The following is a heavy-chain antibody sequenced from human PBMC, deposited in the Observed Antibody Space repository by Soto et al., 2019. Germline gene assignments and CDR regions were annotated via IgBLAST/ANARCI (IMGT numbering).Heavy chain of an antibody. Sequence: GGSLRLACAASGFTFSSYAMSWVRQAPGKGLEWVSAISGSGGSTYYADSVKGRFTISRDNSKNTLYLQMNSLRAEDTAVYYCAKDLMYYDFWSGLYDYWGQGTLVTVSS. CDR3: AKDLMYYDFWSGLYDY. J-gene: IGHJ4*02. CDR1: GFTFSSYA. D-gene: IGHD3-3*01. CDR2: ISGSGGST. V-gene: IGHV3-23*01.